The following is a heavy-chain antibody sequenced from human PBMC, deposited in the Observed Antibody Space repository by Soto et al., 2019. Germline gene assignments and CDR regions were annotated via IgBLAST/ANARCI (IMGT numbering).Heavy chain of an antibody. CDR3: ERSIRGPRRFNGMDV. D-gene: IGHD1-20*01. CDR1: GFSLTSPGMC. CDR2: IERDDDDK. Sequence: SGPTLVNPTETLTVTCTFSGFSLTSPGMCVSWIRQSPGKALEWLALIERDDDDKYYSTSLKTRLTISKDTRKNQVVLTMANMDPADTATYYCERSIRGPRRFNGMDVWGQGTTVTVSS. J-gene: IGHJ6*02. V-gene: IGHV2-70*13.